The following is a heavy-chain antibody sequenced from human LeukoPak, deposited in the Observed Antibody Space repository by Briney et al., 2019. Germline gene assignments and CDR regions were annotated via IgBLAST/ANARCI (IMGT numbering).Heavy chain of an antibody. CDR2: IIPMFGIA. J-gene: IGHJ4*02. CDR1: GGTFSSYA. CDR3: ARDVPYDSSGYYWLLFDY. Sequence: SVKVSCKTSGGTFSSYAISWVRQAPGQGLEWMGGIIPMFGIANYAQKFQGRVTITADESTSTAYMELRSLRSDDTAVYYCARDVPYDSSGYYWLLFDYWGQGTLVTVSS. V-gene: IGHV1-69*13. D-gene: IGHD3-22*01.